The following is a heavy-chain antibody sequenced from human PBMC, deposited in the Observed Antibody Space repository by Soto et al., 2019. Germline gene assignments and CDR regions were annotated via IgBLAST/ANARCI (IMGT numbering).Heavy chain of an antibody. CDR2: ISWNSGSI. CDR1: GFTFDDYA. D-gene: IGHD3-3*01. Sequence: GGSLRLSCAASGFTFDDYAMHWVRQAPGKGLEWVSGISWNSGSIGYADSVKGRFTISRDNAKNSLYLQMNSLRAEDTALYYCAKQTHTTIFGVALHFYYMDVWGKGTTVTVSS. V-gene: IGHV3-9*01. CDR3: AKQTHTTIFGVALHFYYMDV. J-gene: IGHJ6*03.